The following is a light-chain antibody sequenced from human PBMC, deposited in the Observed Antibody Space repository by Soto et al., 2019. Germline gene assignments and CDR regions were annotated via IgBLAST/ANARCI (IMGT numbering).Light chain of an antibody. CDR1: SSNIGAGCD. J-gene: IGLJ3*02. CDR2: GNS. CDR3: QSYDSSLSGSV. V-gene: IGLV1-40*01. Sequence: QSVLTQPPSVSGAPGQRVTISCTGSSSNIGAGCDVHWYQQLPGTAPKLLIYGNSNRPSGVPDRFSGSKSGTSASLAITGLQDEDEADYYCQSYDSSLSGSVFGGGTKVTVL.